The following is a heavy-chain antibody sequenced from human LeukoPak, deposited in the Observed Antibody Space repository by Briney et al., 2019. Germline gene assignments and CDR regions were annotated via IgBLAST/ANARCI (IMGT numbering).Heavy chain of an antibody. J-gene: IGHJ4*02. CDR2: INPSGGSR. D-gene: IGHD3-22*01. CDR1: GHSFTAYY. V-gene: IGHV1-46*01. Sequence: ASVKVSCKASGHSFTAYYMHWVRQAPGQGLEWMGIINPSGGSRSYAQKFQGRVTVTRDTSTSTVYMELSSLRSEDTAMYYCARDLGVYDSSGYYYRGLDYWGQGTLVTVPS. CDR3: ARDLGVYDSSGYYYRGLDY.